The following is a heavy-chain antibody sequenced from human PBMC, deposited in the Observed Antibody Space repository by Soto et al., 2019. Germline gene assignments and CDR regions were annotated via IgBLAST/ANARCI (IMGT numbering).Heavy chain of an antibody. V-gene: IGHV3-74*01. Sequence: PVGSLRLSCAASGFTFANSWMHWVRQAPGKGLEWVSRMNRDGSTTNYADSVKGRFTVSRDNAKYTLHLQMNSLRAEDTAVYYCATAEVDYWGPGTLVTVSS. CDR3: ATAEVDY. CDR1: GFTFANSW. CDR2: MNRDGSTT. J-gene: IGHJ4*02.